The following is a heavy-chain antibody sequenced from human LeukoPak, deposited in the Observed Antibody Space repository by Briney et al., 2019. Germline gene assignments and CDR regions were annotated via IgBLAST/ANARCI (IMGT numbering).Heavy chain of an antibody. CDR1: GFSFSVNW. V-gene: IGHV3-7*01. CDR2: IKKDESEK. J-gene: IGHJ4*02. CDR3: AKEGY. Sequence: GGSLRLSCAASGFSFSVNWMSWVRQAPGKGPEWVASIKKDESEKYYVDSVSGRFTISRDNAKNSLYLQMNSPRVEDTAVYYCAKEGYWGRGTLVTVSS.